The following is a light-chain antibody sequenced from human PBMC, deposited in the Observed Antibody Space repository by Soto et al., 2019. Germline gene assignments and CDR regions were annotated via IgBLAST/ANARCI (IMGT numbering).Light chain of an antibody. V-gene: IGKV1-39*01. Sequence: IPMTQSPSSLSASVGDRVTITCRASQRITTYLNWYQKKPGEAPKLLISTSGTLQRGVPSRFTGSGSGSDFTLTITGLQPADFATYCCQQTYNTPYTFGQGTKLEIK. CDR3: QQTYNTPYT. CDR2: TSG. J-gene: IGKJ2*01. CDR1: QRITTY.